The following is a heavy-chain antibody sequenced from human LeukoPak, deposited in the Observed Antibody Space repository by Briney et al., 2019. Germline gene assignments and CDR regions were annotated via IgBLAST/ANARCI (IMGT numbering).Heavy chain of an antibody. CDR3: ARVEGLTTVVTPRGMDV. CDR2: IIPILGIA. D-gene: IGHD4-23*01. J-gene: IGHJ6*02. CDR1: GYTFTSYG. V-gene: IGHV1-69*04. Sequence: SVKVSCKASGYTFTSYGISWVRQAPGQGLEWMGRIIPILGIANYAQKFQGRVTITADRSTSTAYMELSSLRSEDTAVYYCARVEGLTTVVTPRGMDVWGQGTTVTVSS.